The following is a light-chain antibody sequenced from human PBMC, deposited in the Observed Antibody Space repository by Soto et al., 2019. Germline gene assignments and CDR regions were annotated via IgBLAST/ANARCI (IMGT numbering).Light chain of an antibody. CDR3: QHYNHWPPFT. V-gene: IGKV3-15*01. Sequence: EIVMTQSPATLSVSPGERATLSCRASQSISSNLAWYQQKPGQAPRLLIYDASIRATGIPVRFSGSGSGTEFPLSINSLQSEDFAIYYCQHYNHWPPFTFGQGTKLEIK. CDR1: QSISSN. J-gene: IGKJ2*01. CDR2: DAS.